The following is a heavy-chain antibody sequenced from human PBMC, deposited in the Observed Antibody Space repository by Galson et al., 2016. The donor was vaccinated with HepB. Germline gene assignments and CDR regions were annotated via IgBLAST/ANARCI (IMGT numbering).Heavy chain of an antibody. CDR1: GFTLSSYW. Sequence: SLRLSCAASGFTLSSYWMSWVRQGPGKGLEWVANINQDGSEKYYVDSVKGRFPISRDNVKKSLYLQMNRLRAEDTAVYYCAKHYGSGSYYFDFWGQGTQVTVSS. J-gene: IGHJ4*02. CDR2: INQDGSEK. CDR3: AKHYGSGSYYFDF. V-gene: IGHV3-7*02. D-gene: IGHD3-10*01.